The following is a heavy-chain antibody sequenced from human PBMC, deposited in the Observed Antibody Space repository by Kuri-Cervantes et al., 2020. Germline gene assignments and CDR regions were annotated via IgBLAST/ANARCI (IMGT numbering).Heavy chain of an antibody. CDR2: IIPIFGTA. J-gene: IGHJ6*02. V-gene: IGHV1-69*13. CDR3: ARDYGDYVRPYYYYYGMDV. D-gene: IGHD4-17*01. CDR1: GYTFTSYG. Sequence: SVKVSCKASGYTFTSYGISWVRQAPGQGLEWMGGIIPIFGTANYAQKFQGRVTITADESTSTAYMELSSLRSEDTAVYYCARDYGDYVRPYYYYYGMDVWGQGTTVTVSS.